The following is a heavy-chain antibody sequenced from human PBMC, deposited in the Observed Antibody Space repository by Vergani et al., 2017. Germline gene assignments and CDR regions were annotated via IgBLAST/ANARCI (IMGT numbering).Heavy chain of an antibody. CDR1: GGSISSYY. D-gene: IGHD2-2*01. CDR2: IYYSGST. CDR3: ARGGMRYCSSTSCPSFDY. J-gene: IGHJ4*02. Sequence: QVQLQESGPGLVKPSETLSLTCTVSGGSISSYYWSWIRQPPGKGLEWIGYIYYSGSTNYNPSLKSRVTISVDTSKNQVSLKLSSVTAADTAVYYCARGGMRYCSSTSCPSFDYWGQGTLVTVSS. V-gene: IGHV4-59*01.